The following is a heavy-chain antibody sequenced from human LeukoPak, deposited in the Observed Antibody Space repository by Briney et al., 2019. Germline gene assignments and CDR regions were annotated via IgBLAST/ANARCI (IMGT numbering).Heavy chain of an antibody. CDR3: ARDYLDAFDI. Sequence: SETLSLTCAVYGGSFSGYYWSWIRQPPGKGLEWIGEINHSGSTNYNPSLKSRVTISVDTSKNQFSLKVSSVTAADTAVYYCARDYLDAFDIWGQGTMVTVSS. CDR2: INHSGST. V-gene: IGHV4-34*01. D-gene: IGHD3-10*01. J-gene: IGHJ3*02. CDR1: GGSFSGYY.